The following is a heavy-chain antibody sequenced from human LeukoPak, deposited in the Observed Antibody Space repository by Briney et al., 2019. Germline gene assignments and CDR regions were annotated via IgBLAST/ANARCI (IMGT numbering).Heavy chain of an antibody. Sequence: PGGSLRLSCAASGFTFSRYWMHWVRQAPGKGLVWLSRIKSDGSTNYADSVKGRFTISRDNAKNTVSLQMNSLRAEDTGVYYCARAPAEIGGYYPEYFRHWGQGTLVTVSS. CDR1: GFTFSRYW. D-gene: IGHD3-22*01. CDR2: IKSDGST. V-gene: IGHV3-74*01. CDR3: ARAPAEIGGYYPEYFRH. J-gene: IGHJ1*01.